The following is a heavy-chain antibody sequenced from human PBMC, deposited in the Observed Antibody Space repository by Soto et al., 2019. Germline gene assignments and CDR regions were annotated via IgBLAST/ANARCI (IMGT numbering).Heavy chain of an antibody. CDR1: GGTFNNYA. CDR2: IVPGSGAP. V-gene: IGHV1-69*12. D-gene: IGHD7-27*01. J-gene: IGHJ5*02. Sequence: QVQLVQSGAEVKQPGSSVKVSCKASGGTFNNYAFSWVRQAPGQGLEWVGGIVPGSGAPNYAQKLKGRVTVIADETPGQANIELSSLRLEDTAVYYCVSEALGKGWFDPWGQGSLVTVSS. CDR3: VSEALGKGWFDP.